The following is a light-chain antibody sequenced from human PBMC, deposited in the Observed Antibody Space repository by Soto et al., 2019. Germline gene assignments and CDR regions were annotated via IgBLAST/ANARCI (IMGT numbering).Light chain of an antibody. J-gene: IGKJ1*01. CDR1: QIVNSGF. V-gene: IGKV3-20*01. Sequence: EIVLTQSPGTLSLSPGERATLSCRASQIVNSGFLAWYQQKPGQAPRLLIYVASSRDSGIPDRFSGSGSGTDFALTISRLEPEDFAVYYCQQYGSSPQTFGQGTKVDI. CDR3: QQYGSSPQT. CDR2: VAS.